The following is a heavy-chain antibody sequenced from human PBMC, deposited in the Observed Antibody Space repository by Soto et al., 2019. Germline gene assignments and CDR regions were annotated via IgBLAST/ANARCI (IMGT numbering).Heavy chain of an antibody. J-gene: IGHJ4*02. D-gene: IGHD3-22*01. CDR2: IGGSGRTT. CDR3: AKSRYSDSSGDFYDY. CDR1: AFTFNNYA. Sequence: GSLRLSCAASAFTFNNYAMSWVRQAPGKGLKWVSGIGGSGRTTYYADSVKGRFTISRDNSNNTLFLQMNSLRAEDTAVYYCAKSRYSDSSGDFYDYWGQGTLVTVSS. V-gene: IGHV3-23*01.